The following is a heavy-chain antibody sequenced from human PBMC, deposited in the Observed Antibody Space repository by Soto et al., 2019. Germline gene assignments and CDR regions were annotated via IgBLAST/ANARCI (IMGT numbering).Heavy chain of an antibody. CDR3: AKDPITMIVVGEGCFDL. CDR2: ISGSGGST. V-gene: IGHV3-23*01. J-gene: IGHJ2*01. D-gene: IGHD3-22*01. Sequence: EVQLLESGGGLVQPGGSLRLSCAASGFTFSSYAMSWVRQAPGKGLEWVAAISGSGGSTYYADSVKGRFTISRDNSQNTLYLQMNSLRAEDTAVYYCAKDPITMIVVGEGCFDLWGRGTPVTVSS. CDR1: GFTFSSYA.